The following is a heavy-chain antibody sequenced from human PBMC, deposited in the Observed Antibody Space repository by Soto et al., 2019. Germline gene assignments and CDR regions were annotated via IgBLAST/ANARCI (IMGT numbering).Heavy chain of an antibody. CDR3: VSCVSAHFDN. Sequence: PGGSLRLSCAASGFTLDNGMTWVRQAPGKGLEGISTIDYSGANTHYADSVKGRFTISRDKSRNTVALQMSNLRAEDTALYYCVSCVSAHFDNWGQGALVTVSS. J-gene: IGHJ4*02. V-gene: IGHV3-23*01. CDR1: GFTLDNG. CDR2: IDYSGANT.